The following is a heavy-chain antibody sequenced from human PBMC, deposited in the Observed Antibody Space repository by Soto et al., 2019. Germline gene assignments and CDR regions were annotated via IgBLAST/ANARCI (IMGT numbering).Heavy chain of an antibody. CDR3: ARDPYYYASGF. CDR1: GFRFGDHY. Sequence: QVQLVESGGGLVEPGGSLRLSCAASGFRFGDHYMTWIRQAPGKGLEWVSKISGDAATTYYADSVKGRFTVSRDNAKNSVYLQMKSLRVEDTAVYYCARDPYYYASGFWGQGTLVTVSS. D-gene: IGHD3-10*01. CDR2: ISGDAATT. V-gene: IGHV3-11*01. J-gene: IGHJ4*02.